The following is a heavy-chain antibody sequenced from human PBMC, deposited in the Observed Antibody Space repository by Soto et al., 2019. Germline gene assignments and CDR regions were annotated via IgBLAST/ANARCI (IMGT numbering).Heavy chain of an antibody. Sequence: XETLSLTCYVFGDSGNSDNYYWTWIRQPPGKDLEWMGNIYFSGSTYYNPSLNSRVTLSIDTSKNHFSLKLTSVTAADTAMYYCARHRAVAGLDYWGQGTLVTVTS. CDR1: GDSGNSDNYY. J-gene: IGHJ4*02. D-gene: IGHD6-13*01. CDR3: ARHRAVAGLDY. CDR2: IYFSGST. V-gene: IGHV4-39*01.